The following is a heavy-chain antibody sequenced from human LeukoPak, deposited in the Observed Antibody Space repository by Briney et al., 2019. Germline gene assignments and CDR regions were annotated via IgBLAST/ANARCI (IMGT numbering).Heavy chain of an antibody. J-gene: IGHJ3*02. Sequence: GGSLRLSCAASGFTFSSYGMHWVRQAPGKGLEWVAVISYDGSNKYYADSVKGRFTISRDNSKNTLYLQMNSLRAEDTAVYYCAKQSGGVGSSGYIRDAFVIWGQGTMVTVSS. D-gene: IGHD3-22*01. CDR3: AKQSGGVGSSGYIRDAFVI. V-gene: IGHV3-30*18. CDR1: GFTFSSYG. CDR2: ISYDGSNK.